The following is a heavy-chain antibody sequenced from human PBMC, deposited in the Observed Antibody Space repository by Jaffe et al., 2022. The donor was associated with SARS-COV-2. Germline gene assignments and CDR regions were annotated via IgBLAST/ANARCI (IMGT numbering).Heavy chain of an antibody. J-gene: IGHJ6*02. V-gene: IGHV1-3*01. CDR3: ARDLCSGGSCYSGRYYYYYGMDV. CDR2: INAGNGNT. CDR1: GYTFTSYA. Sequence: QVQLVQSGAEVKKPGASVKVSCKASGYTFTSYAMHWVRQAPGQRLEWMGWINAGNGNTKYSQKFQGRVTITRDTSASTAYMELSSLRSEDTAVYYCARDLCSGGSCYSGRYYYYYGMDVWGQGTTVTVSS. D-gene: IGHD2-15*01.